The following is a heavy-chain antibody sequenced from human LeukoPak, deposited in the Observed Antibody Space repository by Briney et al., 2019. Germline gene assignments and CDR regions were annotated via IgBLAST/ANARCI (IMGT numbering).Heavy chain of an antibody. CDR2: VNRDGSET. Sequence: GGCLRLSCAASGFALSSHWMTWVRQVPGRGPEWVANVNRDGSETYYLDSVKGRFTISKDNAKNSLYLQMNSLRAEDTALYHCARNNGMDVWGQGTTVIVSS. CDR1: GFALSSHW. CDR3: ARNNGMDV. J-gene: IGHJ6*02. V-gene: IGHV3-7*03.